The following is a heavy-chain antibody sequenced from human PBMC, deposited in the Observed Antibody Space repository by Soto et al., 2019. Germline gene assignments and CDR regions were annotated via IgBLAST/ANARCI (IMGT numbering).Heavy chain of an antibody. CDR3: ARTLLTGHEGDYYYYMDV. CDR2: IYYSGST. D-gene: IGHD3-9*01. J-gene: IGHJ6*03. CDR1: GGSISSGCYY. Sequence: SETLSLTCTVSGGSISSGCYYWSWIRQHPGKGLEWIGYIYYSGSTYYNPSLKSRVTISVDTSKNQFSLKLSSVTAADTAVYYCARTLLTGHEGDYYYYMDVWGKGTTVTVSS. V-gene: IGHV4-31*03.